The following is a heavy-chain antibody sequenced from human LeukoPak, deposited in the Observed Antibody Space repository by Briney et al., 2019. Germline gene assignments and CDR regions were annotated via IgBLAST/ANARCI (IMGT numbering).Heavy chain of an antibody. CDR2: ISSSSSYI. CDR3: ATPTVADFDAFDI. CDR1: GFTFSSYS. V-gene: IGHV3-21*01. Sequence: GGSLRLSCAASGFTFSSYSMNWVRQAPGKGLEWVSSISSSSSYIYYADSVKGRFTISRDNAKNSLYLQMNSLRAEDTAVYYCATPTVADFDAFDIWGQGTMVTVSS. J-gene: IGHJ3*02. D-gene: IGHD6-19*01.